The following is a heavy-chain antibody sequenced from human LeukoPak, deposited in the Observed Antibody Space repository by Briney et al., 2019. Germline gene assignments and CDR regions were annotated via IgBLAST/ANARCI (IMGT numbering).Heavy chain of an antibody. CDR2: FSYDGSKK. J-gene: IGHJ4*02. V-gene: IGHV3-30*04. CDR1: GFSISSYT. Sequence: GGSLRLSCAVSGFSISSYTMHWVRQAPGKGLEWVAAFSYDGSKKDYADSVKGRFTISRDSSENTLYLQMNSLRAEDTAVYSCAGGDYGRFDYWGQGTLVTVSS. D-gene: IGHD4-17*01. CDR3: AGGDYGRFDY.